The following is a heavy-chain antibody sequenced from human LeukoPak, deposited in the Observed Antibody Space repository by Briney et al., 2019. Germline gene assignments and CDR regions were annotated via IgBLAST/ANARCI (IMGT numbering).Heavy chain of an antibody. CDR2: INTNTGNP. CDR1: GYSFTNYA. CDR3: ARVMFAYCGGDCYGGFDY. J-gene: IGHJ4*02. D-gene: IGHD2-21*02. V-gene: IGHV7-4-1*02. Sequence: ASVKVSCKASGYSFTNYAMNWVRQAPGQGLEWMGWINTNTGNPTYAQGFTGRFVFSLDTSVSTAYLQISSLKAEDTAVYYCARVMFAYCGGDCYGGFDYWGQGTLVTVSS.